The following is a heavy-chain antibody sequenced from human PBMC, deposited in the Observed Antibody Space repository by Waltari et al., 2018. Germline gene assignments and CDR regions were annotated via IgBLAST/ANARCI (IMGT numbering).Heavy chain of an antibody. Sequence: EVQLVESGGGLIQPGGSLRLSCAASGFTVSSNYMSWVRQAPGKGLEWVSVIYSGGSTYYADSVKGRFTISRDNSKNTLYLQMNNLRAEDTAVYYCAREDQWLLYLLDYWGRGTPVTVSS. CDR1: GFTVSSNY. D-gene: IGHD3-3*01. CDR3: AREDQWLLYLLDY. V-gene: IGHV3-53*01. J-gene: IGHJ4*02. CDR2: IYSGGST.